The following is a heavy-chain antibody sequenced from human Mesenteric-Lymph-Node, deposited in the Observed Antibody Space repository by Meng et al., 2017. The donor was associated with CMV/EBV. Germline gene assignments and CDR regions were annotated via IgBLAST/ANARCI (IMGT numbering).Heavy chain of an antibody. J-gene: IGHJ6*02. CDR2: IYYSGSTN. Sequence: GSLRLSCTVSGGSMSSYYWSWIRQPPGKGLEWIGHIYYSGSTNNHNPSLESRVTISVDTSKNQISLKLRSVTAADTAIYYCARDLGPRIVTSKYYYNGMDVWGQGTTVTVSS. CDR1: GGSMSSYY. V-gene: IGHV4-59*01. CDR3: ARDLGPRIVTSKYYYNGMDV. D-gene: IGHD1-26*01.